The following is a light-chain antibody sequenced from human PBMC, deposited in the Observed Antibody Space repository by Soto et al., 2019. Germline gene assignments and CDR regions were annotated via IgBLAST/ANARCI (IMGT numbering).Light chain of an antibody. J-gene: IGKJ1*01. CDR3: QQDGSSSWT. Sequence: EIVLTQSPGTLSLSPGERATLSCRASQSVSSSYLAWYQQKPGQAPRLLIYGASSRATGIPDRFSGSGSGTDFTLTISRLEPEDCAVYYCQQDGSSSWTFGQGTKVEIK. V-gene: IGKV3-20*01. CDR1: QSVSSSY. CDR2: GAS.